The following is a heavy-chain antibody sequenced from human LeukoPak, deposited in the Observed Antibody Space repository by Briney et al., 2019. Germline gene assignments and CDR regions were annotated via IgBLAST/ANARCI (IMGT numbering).Heavy chain of an antibody. CDR1: GYTFTSYG. CDR3: ARGGVYSDNPY. CDR2: ISAHNGNS. J-gene: IGHJ4*02. D-gene: IGHD3-9*01. V-gene: IGHV1-18*01. Sequence: EASVKVSCKASGYTFTSYGIRWVRQAPGQGLEWMGWISAHNGNSNYAQKFQGRVTMTTDTSTSTAYMEVRSLRSDDTAVYYCARGGVYSDNPYWGQGTLVTVSS.